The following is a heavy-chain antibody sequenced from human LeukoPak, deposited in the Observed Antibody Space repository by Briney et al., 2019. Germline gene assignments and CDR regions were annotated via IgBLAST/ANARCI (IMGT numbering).Heavy chain of an antibody. CDR3: ARDIAQLWLDY. V-gene: IGHV1-46*01. CDR2: INPSGGST. Sequence: ASVKVSCKASGYTFTSYYMHWVRQAPGQGLEWMGVINPSGGSTSYAQKFQGRVTMTRDTSTSTVYMELSSLRSEDTAVYYCARDIAQLWLDYWGQGTLVTVSS. J-gene: IGHJ4*02. CDR1: GYTFTSYY. D-gene: IGHD5-18*01.